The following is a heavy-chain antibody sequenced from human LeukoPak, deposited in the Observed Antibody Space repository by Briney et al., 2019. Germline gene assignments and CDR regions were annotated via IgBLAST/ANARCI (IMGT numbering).Heavy chain of an antibody. D-gene: IGHD6-19*01. CDR3: ARDSYSGWSVFDY. CDR2: IYHSGST. V-gene: IGHV4-38-2*02. CDR1: GGSMSNYY. Sequence: SETLSLTCTVSGGSMSNYYWIWIRQPPGKGLEWIGSIYHSGSTYYNPSLKSRVTISVDTSKNQFSLKLSSVTAADTAVYYCARDSYSGWSVFDYWGQGTLVTVSS. J-gene: IGHJ4*02.